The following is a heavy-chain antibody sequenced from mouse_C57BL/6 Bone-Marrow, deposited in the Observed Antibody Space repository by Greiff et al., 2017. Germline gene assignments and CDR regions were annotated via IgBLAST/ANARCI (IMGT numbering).Heavy chain of an antibody. CDR3: ARPGSYAMDY. CDR2: ISSGSSTI. V-gene: IGHV5-17*01. Sequence: EVQLLESGGGLVKPGASLKLSCAASGFTFSDSGMNWVRQAPEKGLEWVAYISSGSSTINYADTVKGRFTLSRDNTKNTLFLQMTSLRSEDTAMCFCARPGSYAMDYWGQGTSVTVSS. J-gene: IGHJ4*01. CDR1: GFTFSDSG.